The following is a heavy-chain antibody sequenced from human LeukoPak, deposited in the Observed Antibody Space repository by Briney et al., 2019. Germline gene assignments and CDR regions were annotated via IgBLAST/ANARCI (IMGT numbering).Heavy chain of an antibody. CDR1: GFPFGDYS. Sequence: GGSLRLSVTASGFPFGDYSMNWGPQPPGKGVEWISYIGISSGNTKYADSVRGRFTISADNAKNSLYLQMNSLRVEDTAVYYCARDHNYAFDNWGQGTLVSVSS. CDR2: IGISSGNT. D-gene: IGHD1-1*01. V-gene: IGHV3-48*04. J-gene: IGHJ4*02. CDR3: ARDHNYAFDN.